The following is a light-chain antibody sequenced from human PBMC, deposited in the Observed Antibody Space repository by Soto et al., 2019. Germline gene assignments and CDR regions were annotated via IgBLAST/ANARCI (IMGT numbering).Light chain of an antibody. J-gene: IGLJ3*02. V-gene: IGLV2-23*01. CDR3: CSYAGSSSLV. Sequence: QSALTQPASVSGSPGQSITISCTGTSSDVGSYNRVSWYHQHPCKAPKLMIYEGSNRPSGVSNRFSGSKSGNTASLTISGLQAEDAADYFCCSYAGSSSLVFVGGSKLTVL. CDR1: SSDVGSYNR. CDR2: EGS.